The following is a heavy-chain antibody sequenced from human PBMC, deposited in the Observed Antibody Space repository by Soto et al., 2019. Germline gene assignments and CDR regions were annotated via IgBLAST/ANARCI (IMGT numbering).Heavy chain of an antibody. D-gene: IGHD6-6*01. V-gene: IGHV1-69*13. Sequence: SVKVSCKASGGTFSNYAFNWVRQAPGQGLEWMGGIIPIFGTANYAQKFQGRVTITADESTSTAYMELSSLRSEDTAVYYCARLGLVAARDYYYGMDVWGQGTTVTVSS. CDR3: ARLGLVAARDYYYGMDV. CDR2: IIPIFGTA. J-gene: IGHJ6*02. CDR1: GGTFSNYA.